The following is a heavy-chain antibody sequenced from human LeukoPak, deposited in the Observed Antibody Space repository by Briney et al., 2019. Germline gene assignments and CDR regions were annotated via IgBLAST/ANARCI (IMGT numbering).Heavy chain of an antibody. Sequence: GESLKISCKGSGYSFTSYWIVWGRQMPEKGLEWMGIIYPGDSDTRYSPSCQGQVTISADKSISTAYLQWSSLKASDTAMYYCARVITIFGVVLETEELDYFDYWGQGTLVTVSS. CDR1: GYSFTSYW. D-gene: IGHD3-3*01. V-gene: IGHV5-51*01. J-gene: IGHJ4*02. CDR2: IYPGDSDT. CDR3: ARVITIFGVVLETEELDYFDY.